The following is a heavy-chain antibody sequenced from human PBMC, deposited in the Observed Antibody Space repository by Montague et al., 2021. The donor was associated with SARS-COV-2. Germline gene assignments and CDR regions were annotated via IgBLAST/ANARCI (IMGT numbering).Heavy chain of an antibody. J-gene: IGHJ6*02. D-gene: IGHD5-12*01. CDR3: ARGGGLRNYGMDA. CDR1: GFTVTSNY. CDR2: IYDGGST. V-gene: IGHV3-53*01. Sequence: SLRLSCAASGFTVTSNYMSWVRQAPGKGLEWVSVIYDGGSTYYADSVKGRFTISRDNSENTLYLQMNSLRAEDTAVYYCARGGGLRNYGMDAWGQGTTVTVSS.